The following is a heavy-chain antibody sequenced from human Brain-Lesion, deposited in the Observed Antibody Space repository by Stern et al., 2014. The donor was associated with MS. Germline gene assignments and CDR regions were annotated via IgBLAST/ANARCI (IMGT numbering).Heavy chain of an antibody. J-gene: IGHJ4*02. D-gene: IGHD1-26*01. Sequence: VQLVQSGAEVKKPGESLTISCKTAGYSFTNYWIGWVRQMPGKGLEWMGLIFPSDYDTTYSPSFPVQVIISADKSIGTAYLQWRSLKASDSGIYYCARGAPPENWGQGTLVTVSS. CDR2: IFPSDYDT. CDR3: ARGAPPEN. CDR1: GYSFTNYW. V-gene: IGHV5-51*03.